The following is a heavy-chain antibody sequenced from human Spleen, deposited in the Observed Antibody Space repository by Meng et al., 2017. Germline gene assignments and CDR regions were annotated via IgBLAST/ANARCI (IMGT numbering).Heavy chain of an antibody. CDR3: ARDWQYFQH. J-gene: IGHJ1*01. V-gene: IGHV7-4-1*02. Sequence: VQWVLSGAAVETPVASVKVSGKASGYTFTDYYIHWVRQAPGQGLEWMGWINTNTGKPTYARGFTGRFVFSLDTSVSTAYLQISSLKADDTAVYYCARDWQYFQHWGQGTLVTVSS. CDR1: GYTFTDYY. CDR2: INTNTGKP.